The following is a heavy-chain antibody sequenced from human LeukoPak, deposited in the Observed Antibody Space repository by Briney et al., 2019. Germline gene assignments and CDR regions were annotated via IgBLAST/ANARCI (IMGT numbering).Heavy chain of an antibody. CDR3: ARRNYYDSSGYYPDY. CDR2: IYPGDSDT. D-gene: IGHD3-22*01. CDR1: GYSFTSYW. V-gene: IGHV5-51*01. Sequence: GESLKISCKGSGYSFTSYWIGWVRQMPGKGLEGMGFIYPGDSDTRYSPSFQGQVTISADKSISTAYLQWSSLKASDTAMYYCARRNYYDSSGYYPDYWGQGTLVTVSS. J-gene: IGHJ4*02.